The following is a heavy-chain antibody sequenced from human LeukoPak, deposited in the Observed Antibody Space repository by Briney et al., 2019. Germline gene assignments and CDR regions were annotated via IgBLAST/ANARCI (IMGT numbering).Heavy chain of an antibody. CDR1: GGSFSGYY. J-gene: IGHJ4*02. V-gene: IGHV4-34*01. CDR3: ARGKDYGDYVPRGDFDY. D-gene: IGHD4-17*01. Sequence: SETLSLTCAVYGGSFSGYYWRWIRQPPGKGLEWIGEINHSGSTNYNPSLKSRVTISVDTSKNQFSLKLSSVTAADTAVYYCARGKDYGDYVPRGDFDYWGQGTLVTVSS. CDR2: INHSGST.